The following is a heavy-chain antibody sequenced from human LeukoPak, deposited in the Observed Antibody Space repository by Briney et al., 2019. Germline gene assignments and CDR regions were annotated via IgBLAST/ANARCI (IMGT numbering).Heavy chain of an antibody. CDR2: IWYDGSNK. D-gene: IGHD3-10*01. V-gene: IGHV3-33*01. Sequence: GGSLRLSCAASGFTFSSYGMHWVRQAPGKGLEWVAVIWYDGSNKYYADSVKGRFTISRDYSKNTLYLQMNSLRAEDTAVYYCARDLGSWPGSYFDYWGQGTLVTVSS. CDR1: GFTFSSYG. CDR3: ARDLGSWPGSYFDY. J-gene: IGHJ4*02.